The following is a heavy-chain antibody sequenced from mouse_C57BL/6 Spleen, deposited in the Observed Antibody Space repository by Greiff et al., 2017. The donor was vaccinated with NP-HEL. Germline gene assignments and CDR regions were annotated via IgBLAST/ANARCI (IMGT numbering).Heavy chain of an antibody. D-gene: IGHD2-5*01. CDR3: ARKDYSNYFDY. J-gene: IGHJ2*01. Sequence: EVQLVESGGGLVKPGGSLTLSCAASGFTFSDYGMHWVRQAPEKGLEWVAYISSGSSTIYYADTVKGRFTISRDNAKNTLFLQMTRLRSDDTAMYYCARKDYSNYFDYWGQGTTLTVSS. CDR1: GFTFSDYG. CDR2: ISSGSSTI. V-gene: IGHV5-17*01.